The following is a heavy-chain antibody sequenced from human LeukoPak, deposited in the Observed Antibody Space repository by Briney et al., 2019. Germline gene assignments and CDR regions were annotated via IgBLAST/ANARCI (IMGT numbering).Heavy chain of an antibody. CDR2: IHPGDSYI. CDR3: ARRQGCSSTSCPPDY. J-gene: IGHJ4*02. CDR1: GYSFTSYW. Sequence: GEALKISCKGSGYSFTSYWIGWVRPMPGKGLEYMGIIHPGDSYISYSPSFQGQVTMSVHKSIRDAYLQWTSLKASDTAMYYCARRQGCSSTSCPPDYWGQGTLVSVSS. D-gene: IGHD2-2*01. V-gene: IGHV5-51*01.